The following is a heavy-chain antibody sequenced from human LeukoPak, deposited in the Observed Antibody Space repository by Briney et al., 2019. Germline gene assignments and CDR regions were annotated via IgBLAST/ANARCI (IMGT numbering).Heavy chain of an antibody. CDR1: GYTFTAHY. CDR2: INPNSGGP. CDR3: ARVGYCTHGVCYSIDL. J-gene: IGHJ6*03. D-gene: IGHD2-8*01. V-gene: IGHV1-2*02. Sequence: ASVKVSXKASGYTFTAHYIHWVRQAPGQGFEWMGWINPNSGGPNYAQKFHGRVTMTRDTSISTAYMELSRLRSDDTAVYYCARVGYCTHGVCYSIDLWGKGTTVIVSS.